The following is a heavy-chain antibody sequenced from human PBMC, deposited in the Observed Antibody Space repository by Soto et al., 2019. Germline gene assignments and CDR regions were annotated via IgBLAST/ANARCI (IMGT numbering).Heavy chain of an antibody. CDR3: ARGGGGYCSGGSCYSVWYYFDY. J-gene: IGHJ4*02. D-gene: IGHD2-15*01. Sequence: GASVKVSCKASGGTFSSYAISWVRQAPGQGLEWMGGIIPIFGTANYAQKFQGRVTITADESTSTAYMELSSLRSEGTAVYYCARGGGGYCSGGSCYSVWYYFDYWGQGTLVTVSS. CDR2: IIPIFGTA. V-gene: IGHV1-69*13. CDR1: GGTFSSYA.